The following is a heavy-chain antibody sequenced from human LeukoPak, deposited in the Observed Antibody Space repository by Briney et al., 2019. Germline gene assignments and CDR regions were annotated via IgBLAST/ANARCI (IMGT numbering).Heavy chain of an antibody. CDR3: PSIVVKQTRDY. D-gene: IGHD3-22*01. Sequence: GGSLRLSCAASGFTFNSYAMRWVRQSPGKGVVWVSAISGCGSSTYYADSVKGRFTISRDNSKNTLYLQMNSLRAEDTAIYYCPSIVVKQTRDYWGQGTLVTVSS. J-gene: IGHJ4*02. V-gene: IGHV3-23*01. CDR1: GFTFNSYA. CDR2: ISGCGSST.